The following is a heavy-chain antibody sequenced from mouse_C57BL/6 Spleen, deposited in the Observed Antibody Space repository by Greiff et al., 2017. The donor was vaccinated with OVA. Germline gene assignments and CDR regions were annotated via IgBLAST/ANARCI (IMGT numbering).Heavy chain of an antibody. CDR2: IYPGSGST. CDR1: GYTFTSYW. Sequence: QVQLQQPGAELVKPGASVKMSCKASGYTFTSYWITWVKQRPGQGLEWIGDIYPGSGSTNYNEKFKSKATLTVDTSSSTAYMQLSSLTSEDSAVYYCARGYYGSSSGFDVWGTGTTVTVSS. J-gene: IGHJ1*03. V-gene: IGHV1-55*01. D-gene: IGHD1-1*01. CDR3: ARGYYGSSSGFDV.